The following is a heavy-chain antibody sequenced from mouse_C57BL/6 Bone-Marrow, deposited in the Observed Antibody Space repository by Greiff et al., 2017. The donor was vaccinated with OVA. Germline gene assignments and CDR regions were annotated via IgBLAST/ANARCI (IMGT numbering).Heavy chain of an antibody. J-gene: IGHJ2*01. CDR1: GYTFTDYE. CDR3: TRWGWLPYFDY. V-gene: IGHV1-15*01. CDR2: IDPETGGT. Sequence: LQQSGAELVRPGASVTLSCKASGYTFTDYEMHWVKQTPVHGLEWIGAIDPETGGTAYNQKFKGKAILTADKSSSTAYMELRSLTSEDSAVYYCTRWGWLPYFDYWGQGTTLTVSS. D-gene: IGHD2-3*01.